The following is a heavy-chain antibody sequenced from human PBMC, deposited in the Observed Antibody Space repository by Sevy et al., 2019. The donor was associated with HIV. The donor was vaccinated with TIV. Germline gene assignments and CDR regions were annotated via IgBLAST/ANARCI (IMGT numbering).Heavy chain of an antibody. CDR1: GFIFSNYP. V-gene: IGHV3-23*01. Sequence: GGSLRLSCAASGFIFSNYPMSWVRHSPGKGLEWVSDISAGGTTTYYADSVEGRFTISRDNSKNTVSLQMNSLGAEDTAILYRPKSYWSTINSDVYDCASHYYIYGQDVWGQGIPVTVSS. D-gene: IGHD5-18*01. J-gene: IGHJ6*02. CDR2: ISAGGTTT. CDR3: PKSYWSTINSDVYDCASHYYIYGQDV.